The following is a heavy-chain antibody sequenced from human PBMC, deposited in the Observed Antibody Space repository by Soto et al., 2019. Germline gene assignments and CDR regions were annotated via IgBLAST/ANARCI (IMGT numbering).Heavy chain of an antibody. V-gene: IGHV3-7*03. Sequence: HPGGSLRLSCVASGFTFSSSFMGWVRQAPGKGLEWVANINQDGGGTYYVDSVQGRFTISRDNAKDSLYLQMNSLRGEDTAVYYCARYFRGSGRYFFDYWGKGTLVTVSS. CDR1: GFTFSSSF. CDR2: INQDGGGT. D-gene: IGHD6-19*01. CDR3: ARYFRGSGRYFFDY. J-gene: IGHJ4*02.